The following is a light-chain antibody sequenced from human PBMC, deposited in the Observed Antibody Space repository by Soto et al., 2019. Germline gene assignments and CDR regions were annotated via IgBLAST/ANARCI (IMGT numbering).Light chain of an antibody. CDR2: EVT. V-gene: IGLV2-14*01. CDR1: SSDVGASKS. Sequence: QSVLTQPASVSGSPGQSITISCSGTSSDVGASKSVSWYQQHPGKAPKIMIYEVTNRPSGVSNRFSGSKSGNTASLTISGLQAEDEADYYCCSYTVTNSWVFGGGTQLTVL. J-gene: IGLJ3*02. CDR3: CSYTVTNSWV.